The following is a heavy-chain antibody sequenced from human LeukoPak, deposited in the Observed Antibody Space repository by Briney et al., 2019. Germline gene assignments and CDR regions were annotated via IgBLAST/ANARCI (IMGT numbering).Heavy chain of an antibody. CDR1: GFTFSSYA. D-gene: IGHD4-17*01. CDR3: AKGGLYGGGYYFDY. CDR2: ISGSGGST. J-gene: IGHJ4*02. Sequence: PGGFLRLSCAASGFTFSSYAMSWVRQAPGKGLEWVSAISGSGGSTYYADSVKGRFTISRDNSKNTLYLQMNSLRAEDTAVYYCAKGGLYGGGYYFDYWGQGTLVTVSS. V-gene: IGHV3-23*01.